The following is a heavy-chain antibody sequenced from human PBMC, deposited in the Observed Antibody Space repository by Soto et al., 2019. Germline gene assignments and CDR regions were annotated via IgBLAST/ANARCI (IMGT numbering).Heavy chain of an antibody. J-gene: IGHJ4*02. V-gene: IGHV3-30*18. CDR2: ISYDGSNK. CDR1: GFTFSSYG. D-gene: IGHD6-19*01. Sequence: GGSLRLSCAASGFTFSSYGMHWVRQAPGKGLEWVAVISYDGSNKYYADSVKGRFTISRDNSKNTLYLQMNSLRAEDTAVYYCAKSGPPPQWLVLDDYWGQGTLVTVSS. CDR3: AKSGPPPQWLVLDDY.